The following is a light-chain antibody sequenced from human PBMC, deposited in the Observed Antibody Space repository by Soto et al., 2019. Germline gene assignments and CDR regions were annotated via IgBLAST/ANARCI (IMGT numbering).Light chain of an antibody. CDR1: SANLARNS. CDR3: ASWDDSLNIGV. V-gene: IGLV1-44*01. J-gene: IGLJ3*02. Sequence: QSVLTQPPSASGNPGQRVTISCSGSSANLARNSVNWYQQFPGTAPKLLIYKTDQRPSGVPDRFSGSKSGTSASLAITGLQSEDEGYYYCASWDDSLNIGVFGGGTQLTVL. CDR2: KTD.